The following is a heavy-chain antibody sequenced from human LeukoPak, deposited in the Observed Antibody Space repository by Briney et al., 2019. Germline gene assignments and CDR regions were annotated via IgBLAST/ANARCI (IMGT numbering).Heavy chain of an antibody. CDR3: ARDLVTVTKGFDI. J-gene: IGHJ3*02. CDR1: ADSFSSHY. CDR2: ISYIGST. V-gene: IGHV4-59*11. D-gene: IGHD4-17*01. Sequence: SETLSLTCAVSADSFSSHYWTWIRQSPGKGLEWIGYISYIGSTNYNPSLKGRDTISIDTSKNQFSLKLRSVTAADTAVYYCARDLVTVTKGFDIWGQGTMVSVSS.